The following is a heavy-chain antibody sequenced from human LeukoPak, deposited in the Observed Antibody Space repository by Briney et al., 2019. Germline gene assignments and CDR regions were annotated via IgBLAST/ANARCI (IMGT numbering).Heavy chain of an antibody. V-gene: IGHV3-21*01. CDR3: ARDAALLHGKYYYYMDV. CDR1: GFTLGDYN. D-gene: IGHD6-25*01. J-gene: IGHJ6*03. Sequence: GGSLRLSCVASGFTLGDYNMNWVRQAPGKGLEWVSAITRSSTYMNYADSLKGRFTISRDNAKNSMYLQMNSLRAEDTAVYFCARDAALLHGKYYYYMDVWGKGTTVIVSS. CDR2: ITRSSTYM.